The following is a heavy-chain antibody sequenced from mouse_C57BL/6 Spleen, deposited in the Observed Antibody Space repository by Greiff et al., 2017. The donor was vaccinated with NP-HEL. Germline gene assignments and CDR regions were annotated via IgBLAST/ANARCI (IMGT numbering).Heavy chain of an antibody. CDR3: TRSGVDYYGSSYAWFAY. J-gene: IGHJ3*01. D-gene: IGHD1-1*01. CDR2: IDPETGGT. Sequence: VQLQQSGAELVRPGASVTLSCKASGYTFTDYEMHWVKQTPVHGLEWIGAIDPETGGTAYNQKFKGKAILTADKSSSTAYMELRSLTSEDSAVYYCTRSGVDYYGSSYAWFAYWGQGTLVTVSA. CDR1: GYTFTDYE. V-gene: IGHV1-15*01.